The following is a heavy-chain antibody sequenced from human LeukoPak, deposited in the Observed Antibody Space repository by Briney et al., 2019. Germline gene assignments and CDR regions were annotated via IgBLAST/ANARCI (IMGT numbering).Heavy chain of an antibody. CDR2: ISGRGGST. CDR1: GFTFSSYA. CDR3: AKVWGKNYDFWSGYSTYYFDY. J-gene: IGHJ4*02. D-gene: IGHD3-3*01. Sequence: TGGSLRLSCAASGFTFSSYAMSWARQAPGKGLEWVSAISGRGGSTYYADSVKGRFTISRDNSKNTLYLQMNSLRAEDTAVYYCAKVWGKNYDFWSGYSTYYFDYWGQGTLVTVSS. V-gene: IGHV3-23*01.